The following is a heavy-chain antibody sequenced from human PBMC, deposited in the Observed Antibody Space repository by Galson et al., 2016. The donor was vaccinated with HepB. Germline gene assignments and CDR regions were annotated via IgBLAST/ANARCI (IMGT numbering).Heavy chain of an antibody. CDR3: ARELELEIYGMDV. J-gene: IGHJ6*02. D-gene: IGHD1-7*01. CDR2: IYSGGST. V-gene: IGHV3-66*01. CDR1: GFTVSSNY. Sequence: LRLSCAASGFTVSSNYMSWVRQAPGKGPEWVSVIYSGGSTYYADSVKGRFTISRDNSKNTLYLQMNSLRAEDTAVYYCARELELEIYGMDVWGQGTTVTVSS.